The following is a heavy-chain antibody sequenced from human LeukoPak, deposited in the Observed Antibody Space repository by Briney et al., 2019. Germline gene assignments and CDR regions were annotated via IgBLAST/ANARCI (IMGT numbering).Heavy chain of an antibody. CDR1: GFPFSSHG. J-gene: IGHJ5*02. CDR3: AKDLGYCSSTSCYSWFDP. D-gene: IGHD2-2*01. V-gene: IGHV3-23*01. CDR2: IIGGGGST. Sequence: GGSLRLSCAASGFPFSSHGMSWVRQAPGKGLEWVSGIIGGGGSTYYVDSVKGRFTISRDNSKNTLYLQMNSLRAEDTAVYYCAKDLGYCSSTSCYSWFDPWGQGTLVTVSS.